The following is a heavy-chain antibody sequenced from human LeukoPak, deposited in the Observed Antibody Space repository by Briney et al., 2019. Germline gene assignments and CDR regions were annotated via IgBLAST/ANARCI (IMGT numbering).Heavy chain of an antibody. CDR1: GFTFQNYA. CDR2: ISGSGPST. V-gene: IGHV3-23*01. D-gene: IGHD3-22*01. CDR3: AKLPTFYYDSSHYHYDY. Sequence: GGSLRLSCAASGFTFQNYAMSWVRQAPGKGLEWASSISGSGPSTDYADSVKGRFTISRDKSKNTLYLQMNSLRAEDTAVYYCAKLPTFYYDSSHYHYDYWGQGTLVTVSS. J-gene: IGHJ4*02.